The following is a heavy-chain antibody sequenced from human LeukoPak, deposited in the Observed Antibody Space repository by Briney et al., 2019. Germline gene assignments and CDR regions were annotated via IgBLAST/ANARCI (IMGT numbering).Heavy chain of an antibody. J-gene: IGHJ4*02. CDR1: GFTFSSHA. CDR2: ISYDGSIK. Sequence: PGGSLRLSCAASGFTFSSHAIHWVRQAPGKGLEWVAFISYDGSIKYYADSVKGRFTISRDNAKNTLFLQMNSLRAEDTAVYYCARDLLTYSGSYPVYWGQGTLVTVSS. D-gene: IGHD1-26*01. V-gene: IGHV3-30-3*01. CDR3: ARDLLTYSGSYPVY.